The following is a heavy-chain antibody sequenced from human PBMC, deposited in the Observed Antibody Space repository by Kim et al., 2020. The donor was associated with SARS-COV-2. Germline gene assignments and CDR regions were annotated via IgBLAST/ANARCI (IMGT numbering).Heavy chain of an antibody. CDR1: GFTFSSYA. Sequence: GGSLRLSCAASGFTFSSYAMHWVRQAPGKGLEWVAVISYDGSNKYYADSVKGRFTXSRDNSKNTLYLQMNSLRAEDTAVYYCARXXXGYYWFDYWGQGTLVTVSS. CDR3: ARXXXGYYWFDY. V-gene: IGHV3-30-3*01. CDR2: ISYDGSNK. D-gene: IGHD3-22*01. J-gene: IGHJ4*02.